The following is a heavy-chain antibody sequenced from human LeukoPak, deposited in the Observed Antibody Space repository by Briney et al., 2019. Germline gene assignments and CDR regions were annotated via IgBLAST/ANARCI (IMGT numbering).Heavy chain of an antibody. J-gene: IGHJ4*02. CDR1: GFTFSSYE. Sequence: PGGSLRFSCAASGFTFSSYEMNWVRQAPGKGLEWVSYIYSSGGNIYYADSVKGRFTISRDNAKNSLYLQMNSLRAEDTAVYYCARELGTHFDYWGQGTLVTVSS. D-gene: IGHD7-27*01. V-gene: IGHV3-48*03. CDR2: IYSSGGNI. CDR3: ARELGTHFDY.